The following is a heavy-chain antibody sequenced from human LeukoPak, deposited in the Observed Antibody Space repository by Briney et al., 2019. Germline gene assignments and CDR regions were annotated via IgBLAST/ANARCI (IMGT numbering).Heavy chain of an antibody. Sequence: GGSLRLSCAASGFTFDDYTMHWVRRAPGKGLEWVSLISWDGGSTYYADSVKGRFTISRDNSKNSLYLQMNSLRTEDTALYYCAKDRAAGSVTFIFDYWSQGTLVTVSS. CDR3: AKDRAAGSVTFIFDY. D-gene: IGHD2/OR15-2a*01. V-gene: IGHV3-43*01. CDR1: GFTFDDYT. CDR2: ISWDGGST. J-gene: IGHJ4*02.